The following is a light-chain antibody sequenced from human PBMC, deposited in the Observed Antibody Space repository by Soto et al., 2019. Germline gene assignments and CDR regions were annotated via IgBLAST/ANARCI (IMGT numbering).Light chain of an antibody. J-gene: IGKJ1*01. CDR2: DAS. V-gene: IGKV3-11*01. CDR1: QSVSSY. Sequence: EIVLTQSPATLSLSPGERATLSCRASQSVSSYLAWYQQKPGQAPRLLIYDASNRATSIPARFSGSGSGTDFTLTISSLEPEDFAVYYCQQRSRTFGQGTKVEIK. CDR3: QQRSRT.